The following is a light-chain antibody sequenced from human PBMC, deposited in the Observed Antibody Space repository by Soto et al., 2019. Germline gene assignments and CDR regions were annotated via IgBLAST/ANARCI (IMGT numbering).Light chain of an antibody. CDR3: QQSYSTPRT. CDR1: QSISNF. CDR2: AAS. J-gene: IGKJ1*01. Sequence: DIQMTQSPSSLSASVGDRLTITFRASQSISNFLNWYQQKQGKXPKXXIYAASSFQSGVPSRFSGSGSGTDFTITISSLQPEDFETYYCQQSYSTPRTFGQGTKVDIK. V-gene: IGKV1-39*01.